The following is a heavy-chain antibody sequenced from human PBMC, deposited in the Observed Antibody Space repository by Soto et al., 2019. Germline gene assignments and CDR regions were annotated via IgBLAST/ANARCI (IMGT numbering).Heavy chain of an antibody. V-gene: IGHV1-3*05. CDR3: ARAVAVAADFDY. CDR1: GYTFTGYA. D-gene: IGHD6-19*01. Sequence: QVQLVQSGAEEKKPGASVKVSCKASGYTFTGYAMHWVRQAPGQRLERMGWINAGNGNTKYSQKFQGXVXXXRXXSASTAYMELSSLRSEDTAVYYCARAVAVAADFDYWGQGTLVTVSS. J-gene: IGHJ4*02. CDR2: INAGNGNT.